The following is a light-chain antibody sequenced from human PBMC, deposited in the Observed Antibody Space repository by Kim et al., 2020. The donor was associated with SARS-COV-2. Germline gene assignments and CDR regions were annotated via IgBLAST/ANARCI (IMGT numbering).Light chain of an antibody. CDR2: GAS. J-gene: IGKJ4*01. Sequence: EIVMTQSPATLSLSPGERATLSCRASQSVSSSYLSWYQQKPGQAPRLLIYGASTRATDIPARFSGSGSGTDFTLTISSLQPEDFAVYYCQQACGVFGGGTKVDIK. CDR3: QQACGV. V-gene: IGKV3D-7*01. CDR1: QSVSSSY.